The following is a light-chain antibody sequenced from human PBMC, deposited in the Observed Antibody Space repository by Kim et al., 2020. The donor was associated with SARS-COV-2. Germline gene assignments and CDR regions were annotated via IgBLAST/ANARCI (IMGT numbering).Light chain of an antibody. CDR1: SLRSYY. J-gene: IGLJ2*01. CDR3: QSRDSGGKVV. CDR2: GRN. V-gene: IGLV3-19*01. Sequence: SSELTQDPVVSVALGQTVRITCQGDSLRSYYATWYQQKPRQAPLLVIYGRNNRPSGIPDRFSGSASGDTASLTISGTQAEDEADFYCQSRDSGGKVVFGGETQLTVL.